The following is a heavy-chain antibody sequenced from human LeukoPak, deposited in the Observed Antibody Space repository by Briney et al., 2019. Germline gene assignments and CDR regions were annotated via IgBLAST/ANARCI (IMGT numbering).Heavy chain of an antibody. CDR3: AIVLSWAFDI. J-gene: IGHJ3*02. D-gene: IGHD3-16*02. CDR2: IYYSGST. V-gene: IGHV4-59*11. Sequence: SETLSLTCTASGGSLRSHYWSLIRQPPGKGLEWIGYIYYSGSTSYNPSLKSRVTISVDTSKNQLSLKLSSVTAADTAVYYCAIVLSWAFDIWGQGTMVTVSS. CDR1: GGSLRSHY.